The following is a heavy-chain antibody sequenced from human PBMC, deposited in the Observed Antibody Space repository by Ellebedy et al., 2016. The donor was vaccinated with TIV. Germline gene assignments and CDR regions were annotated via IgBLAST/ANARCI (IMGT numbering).Heavy chain of an antibody. CDR3: ARDGSSIVVVPAAIGSWYMDV. CDR2: ISSSSSYI. CDR1: GFTFSSYS. D-gene: IGHD2-2*01. V-gene: IGHV3-21*01. Sequence: GGSLRLSXVASGFTFSSYSMNWVRQAPGKGLEWVSSISSSSSYIYYADSVKGRFTISRDNAKNSLYLQMNSLRAEDTAVYYCARDGSSIVVVPAAIGSWYMDVWGKGTTVTVSS. J-gene: IGHJ6*03.